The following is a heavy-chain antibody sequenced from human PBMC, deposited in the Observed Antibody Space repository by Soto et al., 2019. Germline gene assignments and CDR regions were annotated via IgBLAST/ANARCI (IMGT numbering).Heavy chain of an antibody. CDR3: AREFRVRFLVKGVFDY. D-gene: IGHD3-3*01. V-gene: IGHV1-2*04. J-gene: IGHJ4*02. Sequence: GASVKVSCKVSGYTFTGYYMHWVRQAPGQGLEWMGWINPNSGGTNYAQKFQGWVTMTRDTSISTAYMELSRLRSDDTAVYYCAREFRVRFLVKGVFDYWGQGTLVTVSS. CDR2: INPNSGGT. CDR1: GYTFTGYY.